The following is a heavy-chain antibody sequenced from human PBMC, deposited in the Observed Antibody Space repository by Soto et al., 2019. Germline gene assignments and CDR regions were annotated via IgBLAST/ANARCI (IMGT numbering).Heavy chain of an antibody. J-gene: IGHJ6*02. D-gene: IGHD6-13*01. CDR3: ARARAIYSSSWYLPDYYYGMDV. Sequence: ASVKVPCKASGYTFTSYAMNLVRPAPGQRLEWMGGINPITGKANYAQKCQGRVTITADESTSTAYMELSSLRSEDTAVYYCARARAIYSSSWYLPDYYYGMDVWGQGTTVTVSS. CDR1: GYTFTSYA. V-gene: IGHV1-69*13. CDR2: INPITGKA.